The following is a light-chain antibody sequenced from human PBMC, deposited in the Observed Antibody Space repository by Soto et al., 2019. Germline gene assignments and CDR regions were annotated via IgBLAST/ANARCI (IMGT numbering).Light chain of an antibody. CDR3: QQYNKWPPET. CDR1: QSVRSSH. V-gene: IGKV3-15*01. Sequence: EIVLMQSPGTRSLSPGERATLSCRASQSVRSSHLAWYQQKPGQPPRLLIYGASTRATGIPARFSGSGSGTEFTLTISSLQSEDFAVYYCQQYNKWPPETFGPGTKVAIK. J-gene: IGKJ3*01. CDR2: GAS.